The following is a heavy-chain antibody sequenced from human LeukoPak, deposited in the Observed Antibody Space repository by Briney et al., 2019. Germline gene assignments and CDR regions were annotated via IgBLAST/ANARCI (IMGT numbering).Heavy chain of an antibody. Sequence: PGGSLRLSCAASGFTFSSYDMHWVRQVPGKGLEWVAFMRYDGSNIYYADSVKGRFTISRDNSKNTLYLQMNSLRAVDTAIYYCAKDISYYGFWSGSPEAFGIWGRGTMVTVSS. CDR2: MRYDGSNI. D-gene: IGHD3-3*01. J-gene: IGHJ3*02. CDR3: AKDISYYGFWSGSPEAFGI. CDR1: GFTFSSYD. V-gene: IGHV3-30*02.